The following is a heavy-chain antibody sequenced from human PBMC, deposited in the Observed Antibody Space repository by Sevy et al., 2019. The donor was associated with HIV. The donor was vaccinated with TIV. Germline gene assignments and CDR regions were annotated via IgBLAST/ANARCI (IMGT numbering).Heavy chain of an antibody. V-gene: IGHV3-11*01. J-gene: IGHJ6*02. CDR2: ISGSGSDI. D-gene: IGHD4-17*01. CDR3: ARDHVKDGDLGDYYYFAMDV. Sequence: GGSLRLSCAASGFTLSDYYMSWIRQAPGKGLEWVSYISGSGSDIYYADSGKGRFSVSRDNAKNSLYLQMNSLRAEDTAVYYCARDHVKDGDLGDYYYFAMDVWGQGTTVTVS. CDR1: GFTLSDYY.